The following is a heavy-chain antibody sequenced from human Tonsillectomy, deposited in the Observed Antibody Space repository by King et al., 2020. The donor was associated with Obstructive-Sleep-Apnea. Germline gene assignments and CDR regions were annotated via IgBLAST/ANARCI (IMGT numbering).Heavy chain of an antibody. J-gene: IGHJ4*02. CDR1: GFTFSGSA. D-gene: IGHD3-22*01. V-gene: IGHV3-73*01. Sequence: VQLVESGGGLVQPGGSLKLSCAASGFTFSGSAMHWVRQASGKGLEWVGGIRSKANSYATAYAASVKGRFTISRDDSKNTAYLQMNRLKTEDTAVYYCTRRGAYYSSGYYFGYWGQGTLVTVSS. CDR3: TRRGAYYSSGYYFGY. CDR2: IRSKANSYAT.